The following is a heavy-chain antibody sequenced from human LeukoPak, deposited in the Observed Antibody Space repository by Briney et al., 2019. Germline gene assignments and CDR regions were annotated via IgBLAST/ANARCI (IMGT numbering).Heavy chain of an antibody. CDR1: GFTFSSYA. V-gene: IGHV3-30*04. CDR2: ISYDGSNK. J-gene: IGHJ4*02. Sequence: GGSLRLSCAACGFTFSSYAMHWVRQAPGKGLEWVAVISYDGSNKSYADSVKGRFTISRDNSKNTLYLQMNSLRAEDTAVYYCARDAEYFDYWGQGTLVTVSS. CDR3: ARDAEYFDY.